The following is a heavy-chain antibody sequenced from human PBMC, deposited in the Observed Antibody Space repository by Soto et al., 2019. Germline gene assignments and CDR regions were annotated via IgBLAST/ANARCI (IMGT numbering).Heavy chain of an antibody. CDR1: GFTFSSYA. Sequence: PGGSLRLSCAASGFTFSSYAMSWVRQAPGKGLEWVSAISGSGGSTYYADSVKGRFTISRDNSKNTLYLQMNSLRAEDTAVYYCAKDICSGIKGPGPTNGVCYFDYWGQGTLVTVSS. CDR3: AKDICSGIKGPGPTNGVCYFDY. J-gene: IGHJ4*02. CDR2: ISGSGGST. V-gene: IGHV3-23*01. D-gene: IGHD2-8*01.